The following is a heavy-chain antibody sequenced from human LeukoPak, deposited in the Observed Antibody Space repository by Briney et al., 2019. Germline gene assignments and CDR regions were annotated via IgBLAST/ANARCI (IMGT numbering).Heavy chain of an antibody. CDR2: INHSGST. V-gene: IGHV4-34*01. CDR3: ARGRFRIMTH. Sequence: SETLSLTCDLYGGAFSGYYWSWIRQPPGKGLEWIGEINHSGSTNYNPSLKSRVTISVDTSKNQFSLKLSSVTAADTAVYYCARGRFRIMTHWGQGTLVTVSS. J-gene: IGHJ4*02. D-gene: IGHD3-16*01. CDR1: GGAFSGYY.